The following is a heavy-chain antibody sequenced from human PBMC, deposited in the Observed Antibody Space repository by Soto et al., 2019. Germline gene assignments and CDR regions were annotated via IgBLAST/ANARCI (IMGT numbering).Heavy chain of an antibody. J-gene: IGHJ6*02. CDR3: ARVPYYYDCPHNYGMDV. V-gene: IGHV1-18*01. CDR2: ISAYNGNT. Sequence: ASVKNFCKASGYTFTSYGISWVRQAPGQGLEWMGWISAYNGNTNYAQKLQGRVTMTTDTSTSTAYMELRSLRSDDTAVYYCARVPYYYDCPHNYGMDVWGQGTTVTVSS. D-gene: IGHD3-22*01. CDR1: GYTFTSYG.